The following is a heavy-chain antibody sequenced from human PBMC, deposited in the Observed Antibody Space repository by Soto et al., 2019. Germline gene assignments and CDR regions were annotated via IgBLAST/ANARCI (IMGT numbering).Heavy chain of an antibody. V-gene: IGHV2-70*01. J-gene: IGHJ5*02. D-gene: IGHD3-10*01. CDR3: ARYSYGSGYNWFDP. CDR2: IDWDDDK. CDR1: GFSLSTSGMC. Sequence: SGPTLVNPTQTLTLTCTFSGFSLSTSGMCVSWIRQPPGKALGWLALIDWDDDKYYSTSLKTRLTISKDTSKNQVVLTMTNMDPVDTATYYCARYSYGSGYNWFDPWGQGTLVTVSS.